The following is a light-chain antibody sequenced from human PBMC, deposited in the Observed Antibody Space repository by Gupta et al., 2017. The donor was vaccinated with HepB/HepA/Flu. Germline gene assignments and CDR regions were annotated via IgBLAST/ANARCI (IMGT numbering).Light chain of an antibody. CDR1: QTIGRY. V-gene: IGKV1-39*01. J-gene: IGKJ1*01. CDR2: IMS. CDR3: QQTYNTPWT. Sequence: DIQLPKSPSSLSASVGDRVTITCRASQTIGRYLNWYQQKPGKAPNLLISIMSTLQSGVPSRFSGSGSGTDFTLTISSLQPEDVATYYCQQTYNTPWTFGQGTKVEIK.